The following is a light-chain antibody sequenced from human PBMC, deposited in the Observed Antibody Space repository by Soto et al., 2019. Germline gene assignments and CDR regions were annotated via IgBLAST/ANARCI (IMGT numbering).Light chain of an antibody. CDR1: SSDVGGYNY. Sequence: QSVLTQPASVSGSPGQSITISCTGTSSDVGGYNYVSWYQQHPGKAPKLMIYEVSNRSSGVSNRFSGSKSGNTASLTISGLQAEDEAGYYCSSYTSSSTVAFGTGTKVTVL. CDR2: EVS. J-gene: IGLJ1*01. CDR3: SSYTSSSTVA. V-gene: IGLV2-14*01.